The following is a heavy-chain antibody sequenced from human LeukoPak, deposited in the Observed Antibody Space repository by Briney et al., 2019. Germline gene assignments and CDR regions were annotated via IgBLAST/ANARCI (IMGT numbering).Heavy chain of an antibody. CDR3: ARGGLVRGSIDSLIAFDF. CDR1: GDSVSRKSAG. CDR2: IYYRSTWYS. J-gene: IGHJ3*01. V-gene: IGHV6-1*01. D-gene: IGHD3-10*01. Sequence: SQTLSLTCAISGDSVSRKSAGWNWIRQSPSRGLEWLGRIYYRSTWYSDFLTSRITISPDTYKNQFSLHLDSVTPEDTAVYYCARGGLVRGSIDSLIAFDFWGQGTAVTVSS.